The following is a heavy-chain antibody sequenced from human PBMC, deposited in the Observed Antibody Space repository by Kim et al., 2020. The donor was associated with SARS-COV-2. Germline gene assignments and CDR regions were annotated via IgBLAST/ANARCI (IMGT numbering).Heavy chain of an antibody. CDR3: ARDLDHIAAAGTPDYYYYGMDV. D-gene: IGHD6-13*01. V-gene: IGHV3-21*01. Sequence: GGSLRLSCAASGFTFSSYSMNWVRQAPGKGLEWVSSISSSSSYIYYADSVKGRFTISRDNAKNSLYLQMNSLRAEDTAVYYCARDLDHIAAAGTPDYYYYGMDVWGQGTTVTVSS. CDR1: GFTFSSYS. CDR2: ISSSSSYI. J-gene: IGHJ6*02.